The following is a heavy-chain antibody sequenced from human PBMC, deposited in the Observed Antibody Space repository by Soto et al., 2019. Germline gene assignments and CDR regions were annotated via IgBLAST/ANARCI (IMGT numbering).Heavy chain of an antibody. CDR2: IYYSGST. J-gene: IGHJ5*02. CDR1: GGSISSGDYY. Sequence: PSETLSLTCTVSGGSISSGDYYWSWIRQPPGKGLEWIGYIYYSGSTYYNPSLKSRVTISVDTSKNQFSLKLSSVTAADTAVYYCARGGYSYDSRSNWFDPWGQGTLVTVSS. D-gene: IGHD3-22*01. CDR3: ARGGYSYDSRSNWFDP. V-gene: IGHV4-30-4*02.